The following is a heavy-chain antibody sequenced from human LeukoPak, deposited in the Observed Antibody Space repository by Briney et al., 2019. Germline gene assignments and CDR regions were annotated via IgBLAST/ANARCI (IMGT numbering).Heavy chain of an antibody. CDR2: IRYDGSNK. J-gene: IGHJ4*02. CDR3: AKEFEYCSSTSCSDY. D-gene: IGHD2-2*01. V-gene: IGHV3-30*02. Sequence: HPGGSLRLSCAASGFTFSSYGMHWVRQAPGKGLEWVAFIRYDGSNKYYADSVKGRFTISRDNSKNTLYLQMNSLRAEDAAVYYCAKEFEYCSSTSCSDYWGQGTLVTVSS. CDR1: GFTFSSYG.